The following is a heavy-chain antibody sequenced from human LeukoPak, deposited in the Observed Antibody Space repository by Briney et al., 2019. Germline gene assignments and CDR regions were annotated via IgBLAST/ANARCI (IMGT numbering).Heavy chain of an antibody. J-gene: IGHJ6*02. CDR3: ARDTYSSSWYWYGMDV. CDR1: GYTFTSYA. CDR2: INTNTGNP. V-gene: IGHV7-4-1*02. Sequence: ASVKVSCKASGYTFTSYAMNWVRQAPGQGLEWMGWINTNTGNPTYAQGFTGRFVLTLDTSVSTAYLQISSLKAEDTAVYYCARDTYSSSWYWYGMDVWGQGTTVTVSS. D-gene: IGHD6-13*01.